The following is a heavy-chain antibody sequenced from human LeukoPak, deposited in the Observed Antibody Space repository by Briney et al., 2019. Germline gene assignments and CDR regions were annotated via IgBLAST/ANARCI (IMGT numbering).Heavy chain of an antibody. CDR1: GFTVSSNY. D-gene: IGHD3-9*01. J-gene: IGHJ6*02. V-gene: IGHV3-53*04. Sequence: GGSLRLSCAASGFTVSSNYMSWVRQAPGKGLEWGSVIYSGGSTYYADSVKGRFTISRHNSKNTLYLQMNSLRAEDTAVYYCARALLRYFDWLSPFDYGMAVWGQGTTVTVSS. CDR2: IYSGGST. CDR3: ARALLRYFDWLSPFDYGMAV.